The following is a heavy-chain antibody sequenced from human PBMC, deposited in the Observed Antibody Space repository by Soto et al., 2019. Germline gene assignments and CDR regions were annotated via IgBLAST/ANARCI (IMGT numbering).Heavy chain of an antibody. J-gene: IGHJ4*02. CDR3: AFEQGFEIRTVDY. Sequence: QVQLVQSGAEVKKPGSSVKVSCKASGGTFSTYTITWVRQAPGQGLEWMGRFIPMLSVATYAQRLQGRVTITAEPSTSTAYRELSSLRSEDTAVYFCAFEQGFEIRTVDYWGQGTLVTVSS. V-gene: IGHV1-69*02. D-gene: IGHD3-10*01. CDR1: GGTFSTYT. CDR2: FIPMLSVA.